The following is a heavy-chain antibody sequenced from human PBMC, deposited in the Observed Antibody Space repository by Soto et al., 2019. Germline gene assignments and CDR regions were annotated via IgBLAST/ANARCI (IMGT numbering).Heavy chain of an antibody. CDR1: GYTFTSYY. CDR2: INPSGGST. Sequence: ASVKVSCKASGYTFTSYYMHWVRQAPGQGLEWMGIINPSGGSTSYAQKFQGRVTMTRDTSTSTVYMELSSLRSEDTAVYYCARDYPPGSYDFWSGYWGPGPLNWFDPWGQGTLVTVSS. V-gene: IGHV1-46*03. D-gene: IGHD3-3*01. CDR3: ARDYPPGSYDFWSGYWGPGPLNWFDP. J-gene: IGHJ5*02.